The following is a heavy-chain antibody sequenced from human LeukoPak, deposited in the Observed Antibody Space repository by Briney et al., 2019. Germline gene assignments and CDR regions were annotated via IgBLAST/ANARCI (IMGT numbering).Heavy chain of an antibody. V-gene: IGHV4-34*01. Sequence: SETLSLTCAVYGGSFSGYYWSWIRQPPGKGLEWIGEINHSGSTNYNPSLKSRVTISVDTSKNQFSLKLSSVTAADTAVYYCARGRGDSSGYNCHYPDYWGQGTLVTVSS. D-gene: IGHD3-22*01. CDR2: INHSGST. CDR3: ARGRGDSSGYNCHYPDY. J-gene: IGHJ4*02. CDR1: GGSFSGYY.